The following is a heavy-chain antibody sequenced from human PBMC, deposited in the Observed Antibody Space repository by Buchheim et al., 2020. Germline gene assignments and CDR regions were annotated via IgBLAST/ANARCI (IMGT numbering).Heavy chain of an antibody. CDR1: GSTFSRSW. V-gene: IGHV3-74*03. CDR2: INSDGTTT. J-gene: IGHJ5*02. Sequence: EMQLVESGGGLVQPGGSLRLSCAASGSTFSRSWMHWVRQAPGKGLMWVSCINSDGTTTKYADSVKGRFIISGDNAKNTLYLQMNRLSPEDTAVYFCARGIAATANPNWFDPWGQGTL. CDR3: ARGIAATANPNWFDP. D-gene: IGHD6-25*01.